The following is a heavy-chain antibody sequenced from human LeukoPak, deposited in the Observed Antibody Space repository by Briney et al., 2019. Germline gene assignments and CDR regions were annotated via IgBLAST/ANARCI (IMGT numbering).Heavy chain of an antibody. CDR2: FDPEDGET. D-gene: IGHD3-3*01. CDR3: ARDVLRFLERRDDAFDI. Sequence: ASVKVSCKVSGYTLTELSMHWVRQAPGRGLEWMGGFDPEDGETIYAQKFQGRVTMTEDTSTDTAYMELSSLRSEDTAVYYCARDVLRFLERRDDAFDIWGQGTMVTVSS. J-gene: IGHJ3*02. V-gene: IGHV1-24*01. CDR1: GYTLTELS.